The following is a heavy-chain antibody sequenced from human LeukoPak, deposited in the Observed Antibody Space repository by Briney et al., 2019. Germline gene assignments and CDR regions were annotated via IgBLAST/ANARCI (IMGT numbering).Heavy chain of an antibody. Sequence: PSETLSLTCTVSGYSISSGYYWGWIRRAPGQGLEWIGSIYHSWTTYYNPSLKSRATIGVDTSKNQFSLRLRSVTAADTAVYYCAREDPQTTVPEGMDVWGQGTTVIVSS. CDR2: IYHSWTT. CDR1: GYSISSGYY. CDR3: AREDPQTTVPEGMDV. V-gene: IGHV4-38-2*02. D-gene: IGHD4-17*01. J-gene: IGHJ6*02.